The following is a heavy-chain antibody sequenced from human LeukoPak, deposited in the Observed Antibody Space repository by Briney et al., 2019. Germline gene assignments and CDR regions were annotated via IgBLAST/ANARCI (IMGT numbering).Heavy chain of an antibody. CDR2: ISSSSSYI. V-gene: IGHV3-21*01. CDR3: ARDRGYYDSSGYTPIDY. D-gene: IGHD3-22*01. J-gene: IGHJ4*02. CDR1: GFTFSSYS. Sequence: PGGSLRLSCAASGFTFSSYSMNWVRQAPGKGLEWVSSISSSSSYIYYADSVKGRFTICRDNAKNSLYLQMNSLRAEDTAVYYCARDRGYYDSSGYTPIDYWGQGTLVTVSS.